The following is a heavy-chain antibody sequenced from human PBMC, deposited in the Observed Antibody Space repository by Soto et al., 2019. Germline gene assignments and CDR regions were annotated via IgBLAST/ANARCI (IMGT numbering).Heavy chain of an antibody. CDR3: AKALRPSLNFFYYMDV. CDR2: LGGNGFTT. Sequence: EVQLLESGGGLVQPGGSLRLSCVVSGFTFGSYAMSWVRQAPAKGPEWVAILGGNGFTTYYADSVKSRFTISGDKSKSTLFLQMNSLRADDTGVYYCAKALRPSLNFFYYMDVWGRGTSVTVSS. V-gene: IGHV3-23*01. CDR1: GFTFGSYA. J-gene: IGHJ6*03. D-gene: IGHD2-2*01.